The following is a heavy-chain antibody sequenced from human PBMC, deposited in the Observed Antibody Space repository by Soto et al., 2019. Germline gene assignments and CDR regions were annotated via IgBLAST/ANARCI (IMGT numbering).Heavy chain of an antibody. CDR3: ARALTVTTMDV. J-gene: IGHJ6*02. Sequence: QVQLQESGPGLVKPSQTLSLTCTVSGGSISSGDYNWNWIRQPPGKGREWIAYINNTGTANYNPSLTSRITILGDASKNQFSLKLSSVTATDTAVYFCARALTVTTMDVWGQGTTVTVSS. D-gene: IGHD4-17*01. CDR1: GGSISSGDYN. CDR2: INNTGTA. V-gene: IGHV4-30-4*01.